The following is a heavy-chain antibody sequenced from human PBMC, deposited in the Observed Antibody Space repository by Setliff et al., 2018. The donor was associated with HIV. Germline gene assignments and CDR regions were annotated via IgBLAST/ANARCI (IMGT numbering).Heavy chain of an antibody. CDR2: IYSSGST. D-gene: IGHD6-13*01. V-gene: IGHV4-4*07. J-gene: IGHJ4*02. CDR3: ARSIAALGTRRDFDY. CDR1: GGSISGYY. Sequence: PSETLSLTCNVSGGSISGYYWTWIRQPAGKGLEWIGRIYSSGSTDYNPSLKSRVTMSVDTSKNQFSLNLSSVTAADTAVYYCARSIAALGTRRDFDYWGQGTLVTVSS.